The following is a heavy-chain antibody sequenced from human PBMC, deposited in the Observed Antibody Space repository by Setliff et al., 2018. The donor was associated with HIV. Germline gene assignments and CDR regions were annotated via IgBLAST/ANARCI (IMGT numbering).Heavy chain of an antibody. CDR3: ARDWTWLGAFDI. CDR1: GYSFSNYF. Sequence: ASVKVSCKASGYSFSNYFIHWVRQAPGQGLEWMGWISAYNGNTNYAQKLQGRVTMTTDTSTSTAYMELRSLRSDDTAVYYCARDWTWLGAFDIWGQGTMVTVSS. CDR2: ISAYNGNT. V-gene: IGHV1-18*04. D-gene: IGHD6-19*01. J-gene: IGHJ3*02.